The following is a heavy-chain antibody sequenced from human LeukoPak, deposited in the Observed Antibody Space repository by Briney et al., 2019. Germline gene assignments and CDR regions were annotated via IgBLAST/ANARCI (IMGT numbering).Heavy chain of an antibody. V-gene: IGHV3-23*01. CDR1: GFTFSSYA. D-gene: IGHD3-22*01. J-gene: IGHJ3*02. CDR2: ISGSGGST. CDR3: AKDDSSGYYYPALAFDI. Sequence: SGGSLRLSCAASGFTFSSYAMSWVRQAPGKGLEWVSAISGSGGSTYYADSVKGRFTISRDNSKNTLYLQMNSLRAEDTAVYYCAKDDSSGYYYPALAFDIWGQGTMVTVSS.